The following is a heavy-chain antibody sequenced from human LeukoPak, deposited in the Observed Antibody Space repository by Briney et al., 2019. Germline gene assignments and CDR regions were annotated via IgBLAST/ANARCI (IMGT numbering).Heavy chain of an antibody. Sequence: PGRSLRLSCAASGFTFSDYYMSWIRQAPGKGLEWVSYISSSSSYTNYADSVKGRFTISRDNAKNSLYLQMNSLRAEDTAVYYCASTLVGAIDYWGQGTLVTVSS. D-gene: IGHD1-26*01. CDR3: ASTLVGAIDY. CDR1: GFTFSDYY. J-gene: IGHJ4*02. CDR2: ISSSSSYT. V-gene: IGHV3-11*06.